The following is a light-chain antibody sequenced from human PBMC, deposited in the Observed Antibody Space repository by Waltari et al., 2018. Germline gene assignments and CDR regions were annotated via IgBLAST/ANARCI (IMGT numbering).Light chain of an antibody. CDR1: QGISSY. CDR2: AAS. J-gene: IGKJ5*01. Sequence: DIQLTQSPSFLSASVGDRVTITCRASQGISSYLAWYQQKPGKAPKLLIYAASALQSGVPSRFSGIGSGTEFTLTISSLQPEDFATYYCQQFNSYPITFGQGTRLEIK. V-gene: IGKV1-9*01. CDR3: QQFNSYPIT.